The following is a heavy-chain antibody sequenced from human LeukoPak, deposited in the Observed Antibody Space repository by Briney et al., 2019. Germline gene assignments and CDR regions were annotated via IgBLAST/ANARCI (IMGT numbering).Heavy chain of an antibody. CDR3: RGRSTGTID. D-gene: IGHD1-26*01. Sequence: SETLSLTCTVSGDFISSGDHYWNWIRQAPGKGLEWIGYIFHSGSTYYNPSLRSRLTVSLDTSKNQFSLKLTSVTAADSAVYCVRGRSTGTIDWGQGTLVTVSS. CDR1: GDFISSGDHY. V-gene: IGHV4-30-4*01. J-gene: IGHJ4*02. CDR2: IFHSGST.